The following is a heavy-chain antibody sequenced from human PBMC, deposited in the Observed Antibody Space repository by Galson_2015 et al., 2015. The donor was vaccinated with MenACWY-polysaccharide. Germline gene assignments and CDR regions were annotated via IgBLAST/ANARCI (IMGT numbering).Heavy chain of an antibody. CDR3: ARGVPTVVTTGGDNAFHI. D-gene: IGHD4-23*01. CDR2: IHTSGST. V-gene: IGHV4-4*07. J-gene: IGHJ3*02. Sequence: ETLSLTCTVSGGSIGNYYWSWIRRPAGKGLEWIGRIHTSGSTNYNPSLQTRLTMSVDTSKNQFSLTLSSVTAADAAVYYCARGVPTVVTTGGDNAFHIWGQRTMVTVSS. CDR1: GGSIGNYY.